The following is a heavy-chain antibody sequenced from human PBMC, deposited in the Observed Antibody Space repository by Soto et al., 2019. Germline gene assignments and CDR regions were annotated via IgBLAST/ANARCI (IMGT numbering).Heavy chain of an antibody. CDR3: ARARQRDTGRGLDV. D-gene: IGHD5-18*01. J-gene: IGHJ6*02. CDR1: GDSINNYF. CDR2: ISYSGST. Sequence: SETLSLTCTISGDSINNYFWNWIRQSPGKGLEWIGYISYSGSTSYNPSLQSRVTISSDTSKNQFSLELSAVTAADTAVYYCARARQRDTGRGLDVWGQGTTVTVSS. V-gene: IGHV4-59*01.